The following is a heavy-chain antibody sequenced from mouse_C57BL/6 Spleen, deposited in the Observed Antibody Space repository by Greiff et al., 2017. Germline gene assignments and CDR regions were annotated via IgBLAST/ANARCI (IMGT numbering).Heavy chain of an antibody. CDR1: GYTFTDYN. CDR2: INPNNGGT. J-gene: IGHJ3*01. D-gene: IGHD1-1*01. V-gene: IGHV1-22*01. Sequence: EVKLQESGPELVKPGASVKMSCKASGYTFTDYNMHWVKQSHGKSLEWIGYINPNNGGTSYNQKFKGKATLTVNKSSSTAYMELRSLTSEDSAVYYCARTHYYDSSPLFAYWGQGTLVTVSA. CDR3: ARTHYYDSSPLFAY.